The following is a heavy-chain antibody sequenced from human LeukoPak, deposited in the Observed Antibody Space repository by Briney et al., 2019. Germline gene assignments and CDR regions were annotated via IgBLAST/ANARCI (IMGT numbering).Heavy chain of an antibody. CDR2: INHSGST. CDR3: ARGLISYYYDSSGYYHNWFDP. V-gene: IGHV4-34*01. J-gene: IGHJ5*02. D-gene: IGHD3-22*01. Sequence: PSETLSLTCAVYGGSFSGYYWSWIRQPPGKGLEWIEDINHSGSTNYNPSLKSRVTISVDTSKNQFSLKLSSVTAADTAVYYCARGLISYYYDSSGYYHNWFDPWGQGTLVTVSS. CDR1: GGSFSGYY.